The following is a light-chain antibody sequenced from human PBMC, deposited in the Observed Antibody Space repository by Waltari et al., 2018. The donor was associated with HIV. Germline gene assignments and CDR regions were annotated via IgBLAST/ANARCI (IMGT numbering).Light chain of an antibody. CDR3: ASWDDRLSAMV. V-gene: IGLV1-47*01. Sequence: QSVLTQPPSASGTPGQRVTMTCSGSSYNIGSNFVSWYKQVPGTAPKLLVFRSNERPSGVPDRFAGSKSDTSASLAISDLRSDDEADYYCASWDDRLSAMVFGGGTKLTVL. CDR1: SYNIGSNF. J-gene: IGLJ3*02. CDR2: RSN.